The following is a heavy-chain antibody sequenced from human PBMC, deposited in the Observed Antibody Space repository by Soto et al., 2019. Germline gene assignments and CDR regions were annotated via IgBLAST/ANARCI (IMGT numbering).Heavy chain of an antibody. J-gene: IGHJ4*02. D-gene: IGHD3-10*01. CDR1: GFTFSGHT. Sequence: EVQLVESGGGLVKPGGSLRLSCAASGFTFSGHTINWVRQAPGKGLEWVSSVSSSSSYIYYADSVKGRFTASRDNAEKSLYLQMNSLRAEDTVMYYCERCMGFDGSGYAFFDSWGQGTLVTVSS. CDR3: ERCMGFDGSGYAFFDS. CDR2: VSSSSSYI. V-gene: IGHV3-21*01.